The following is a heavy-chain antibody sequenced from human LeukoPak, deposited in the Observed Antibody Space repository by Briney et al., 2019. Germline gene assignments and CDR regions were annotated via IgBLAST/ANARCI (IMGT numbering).Heavy chain of an antibody. CDR1: GFTFTDYS. CDR2: ISGRSGAI. CDR3: ARDLRDV. J-gene: IGHJ6*04. Sequence: PGGSLRLSCAASGFTFTDYSMAWVRQAPGKGLEWVSVISGRSGAIFYADSVKGRFTISRDNSNNMLHLQLSSLRAEDTAVYYCARDLRDVWGKGTTVTVSS. V-gene: IGHV3-23*01.